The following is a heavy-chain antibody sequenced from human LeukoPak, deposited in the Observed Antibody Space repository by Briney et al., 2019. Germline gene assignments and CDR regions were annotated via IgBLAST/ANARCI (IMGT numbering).Heavy chain of an antibody. J-gene: IGHJ5*02. Sequence: ASVKVSCKASGYTFTGYYMHWVRQAPGQGLEWMGRINPNSGGTNYAQKFQGRVTMTRDTSISTAYMELSRLRSDDTAVYYCARVGSGWYNWFDPWGQGILVTVSS. CDR1: GYTFTGYY. CDR3: ARVGSGWYNWFDP. V-gene: IGHV1-2*06. D-gene: IGHD6-19*01. CDR2: INPNSGGT.